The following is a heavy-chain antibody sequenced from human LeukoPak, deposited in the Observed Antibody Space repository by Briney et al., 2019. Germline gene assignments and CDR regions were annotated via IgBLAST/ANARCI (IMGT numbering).Heavy chain of an antibody. CDR3: ATGRGNSCGKTLFDY. CDR1: GFTFSSYA. V-gene: IGHV3-30-3*01. Sequence: GRSLRLSCAASGFTFSSYAMHWVRQAPGKGLEWVAVISYDGSNKYYADSVKGRFTISRDNSKSTLYLQMNSLRAEDTAVYYCATGRGNSCGKTLFDYWGQGTLITVSS. J-gene: IGHJ4*02. CDR2: ISYDGSNK. D-gene: IGHD1/OR15-1a*01.